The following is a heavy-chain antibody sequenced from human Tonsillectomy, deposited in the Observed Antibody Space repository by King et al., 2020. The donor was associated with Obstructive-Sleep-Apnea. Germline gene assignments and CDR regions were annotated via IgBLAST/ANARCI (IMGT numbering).Heavy chain of an antibody. J-gene: IGHJ4*02. Sequence: VQLVESGGGVVQPGMSLRLSCVASGFTLSDYVIHLVRQAPGKGLEWGAVTSKDGRKRFYADSVKGRFTMSRDNSKNTVYVQMNSLRVDDTAMYFCARDRGLWSAFDYWGQGSLVTVSS. CDR2: TSKDGRKR. V-gene: IGHV3-30*04. CDR3: ARDRGLWSAFDY. D-gene: IGHD2-8*02. CDR1: GFTLSDYV.